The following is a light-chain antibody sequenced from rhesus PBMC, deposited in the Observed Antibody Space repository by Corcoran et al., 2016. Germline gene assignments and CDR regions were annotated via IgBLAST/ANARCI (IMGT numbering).Light chain of an antibody. CDR3: LQHFSFPHS. Sequence: DIQMTQSPSSLSASIGDTVTITCRASQGIRSSLNWFQHKPGRAHKLLIYAASTLESGVPSRFSGRGAGTQFTLTINSLQPEDFATYYCLQHFSFPHSFGQGTKVEIK. CDR1: QGIRSS. J-gene: IGKJ2*01. V-gene: IGKV1-28*01. CDR2: AAS.